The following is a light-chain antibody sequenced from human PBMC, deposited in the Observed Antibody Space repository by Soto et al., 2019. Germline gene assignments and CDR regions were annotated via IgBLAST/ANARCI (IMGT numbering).Light chain of an antibody. CDR3: QHLNAFPLT. J-gene: IGKJ4*01. CDR1: QAINSY. CDR2: GGS. V-gene: IGKV1-9*01. Sequence: IQLTQSPSSLSASVGDRVTITCRASQAINSYLAWYQQEPGKAPKLLIYGGSTLQSGVPSRFSGSGFGTDFTLTISSLQSEDFATYYCQHLNAFPLTFGGGTKVDIK.